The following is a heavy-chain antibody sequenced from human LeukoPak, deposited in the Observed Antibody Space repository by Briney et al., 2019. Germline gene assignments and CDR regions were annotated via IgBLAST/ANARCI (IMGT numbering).Heavy chain of an antibody. J-gene: IGHJ4*02. CDR3: ARSGTVTIFDY. D-gene: IGHD4-17*01. Sequence: SETLSLTCTVSGGSISSGSYYWSWIRQPAGKGLEWIGRTSGSTNYNPSLKSRVTISVDTSKNQFPLKLSSVTAADTAVYYCARSGTVTIFDYWGQGTLVTVSS. CDR2: TSGST. V-gene: IGHV4-61*02. CDR1: GGSISSGSYY.